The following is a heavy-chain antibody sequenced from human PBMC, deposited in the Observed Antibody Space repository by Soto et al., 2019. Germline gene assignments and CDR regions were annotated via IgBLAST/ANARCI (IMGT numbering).Heavy chain of an antibody. J-gene: IGHJ6*03. CDR3: AGPSDIPAVYYYYMDV. D-gene: IGHD6-13*01. CDR1: GFTFSSYA. V-gene: IGHV3-23*01. CDR2: ISGSGGST. Sequence: GGSLRLSCAASGFTFSSYAMSWVRQAPGKGLEWVSAISGSGGSTYYADSVKGRFTISRDNSKNTLYLQMNSLRAEDTAGYYCAGPSDIPAVYYYYMDVWGKGTPVTVSS.